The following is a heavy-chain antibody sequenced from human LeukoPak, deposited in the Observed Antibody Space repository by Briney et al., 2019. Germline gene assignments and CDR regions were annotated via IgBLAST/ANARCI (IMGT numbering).Heavy chain of an antibody. J-gene: IGHJ6*03. D-gene: IGHD3-10*01. Sequence: LGESLKISCKGSGYSFTSYWIGWVRQMPGKGLEWMGIIYPGDSDTRYSPSFQGQVTISADKSISTAYLQWSSLKASDTAMYYCARHKEYYYGSGSYYNRYYYYMDVWGNGTTVTISS. CDR2: IYPGDSDT. CDR1: GYSFTSYW. V-gene: IGHV5-51*01. CDR3: ARHKEYYYGSGSYYNRYYYYMDV.